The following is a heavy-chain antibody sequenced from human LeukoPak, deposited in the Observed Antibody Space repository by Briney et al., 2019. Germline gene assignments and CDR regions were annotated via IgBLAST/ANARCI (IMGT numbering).Heavy chain of an antibody. J-gene: IGHJ4*02. Sequence: GGSLRLSCAASGFTFSSYAMHWVRQAPGKGLEWVAVISYDGSNKYYADSVKGRSTISRDNSKNTLYLQMNSLRAEDTAVYYCARGEVDTAMVLNYWGQGTLVTVSS. D-gene: IGHD5-18*01. CDR3: ARGEVDTAMVLNY. CDR2: ISYDGSNK. CDR1: GFTFSSYA. V-gene: IGHV3-30-3*01.